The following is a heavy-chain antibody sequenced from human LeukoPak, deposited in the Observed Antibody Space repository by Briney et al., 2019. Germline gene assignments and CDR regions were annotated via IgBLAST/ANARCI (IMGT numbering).Heavy chain of an antibody. V-gene: IGHV1-69*13. CDR2: IIPIFRVT. Sequence: SVKVSCKPSGGTVSSYGVSWVRQAPGQGLEWMGGIIPIFRVTNYAQRFRGRVTITADESTSTAYMELSSLRSEDTAVYYCARSQRAGYNVYYFDSWGQRTLVTVSS. D-gene: IGHD5-24*01. J-gene: IGHJ4*02. CDR1: GGTVSSYG. CDR3: ARSQRAGYNVYYFDS.